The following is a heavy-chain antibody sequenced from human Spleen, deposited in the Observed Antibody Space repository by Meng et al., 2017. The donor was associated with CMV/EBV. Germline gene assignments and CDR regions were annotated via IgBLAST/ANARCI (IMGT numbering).Heavy chain of an antibody. V-gene: IGHV4-39*07. CDR1: GGSIDSSRDY. J-gene: IGHJ5*01. D-gene: IGHD4-17*01. Sequence: GSLRLSCSVSGGSIDSSRDYWGWIRQPPGKGLEWIGNLFSTGTTYYNPSVKSRVTISVDMSKNHFSLRLTSVTAADTAVYYCARDHDYGDYSLRFGFWGQGTLVTVSS. CDR3: ARDHDYGDYSLRFGF. CDR2: LFSTGTT.